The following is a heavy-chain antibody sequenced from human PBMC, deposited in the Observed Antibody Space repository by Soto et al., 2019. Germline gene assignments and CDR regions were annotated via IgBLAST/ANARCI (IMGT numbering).Heavy chain of an antibody. Sequence: QVQLVQSGGEVKKPGASVEVSCRTSGYMFTTYGISWVRQAPGQGLEWMAWISAYNGNKKYAQKFLDRVSITTDTSTSTASMELRNRTFDDTGTYFCARTGGGMAARPLEYWGQGTLVTVSS. D-gene: IGHD6-6*01. V-gene: IGHV1-18*04. CDR3: ARTGGGMAARPLEY. J-gene: IGHJ4*02. CDR2: ISAYNGNK. CDR1: GYMFTTYG.